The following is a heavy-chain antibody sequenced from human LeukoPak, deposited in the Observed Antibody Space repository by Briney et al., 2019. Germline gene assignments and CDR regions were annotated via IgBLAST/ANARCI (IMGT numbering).Heavy chain of an antibody. Sequence: PGRSLRLSCAASGFTFSSYAMHWVRQAPGKGLEWVAVISYDGSNKYYADSVKGRFTISRDNSKNTLYLQMNSLRAEDTAVYYCARDREDIVVVPAAMPPGGNYYGMDVWGQRTTVTVSS. CDR1: GFTFSSYA. V-gene: IGHV3-30*04. D-gene: IGHD2-2*01. CDR3: ARDREDIVVVPAAMPPGGNYYGMDV. CDR2: ISYDGSNK. J-gene: IGHJ6*02.